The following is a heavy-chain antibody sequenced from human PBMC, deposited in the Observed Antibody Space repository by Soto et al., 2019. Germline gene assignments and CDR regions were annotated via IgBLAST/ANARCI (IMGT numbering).Heavy chain of an antibody. CDR1: GYSFTSYW. CDR3: ARRRPYYYDSSGYYYFDY. V-gene: IGHV5-51*01. Sequence: GESLKISCKGSGYSFTSYWIGWVRQMPGKGLEWMGIIYPGDSDTRYSPSFQGQVTISADKSISTAYLQWSSLKASDTAMYYCARRRPYYYDSSGYYYFDYWGQGTLVTVSS. J-gene: IGHJ4*02. CDR2: IYPGDSDT. D-gene: IGHD3-22*01.